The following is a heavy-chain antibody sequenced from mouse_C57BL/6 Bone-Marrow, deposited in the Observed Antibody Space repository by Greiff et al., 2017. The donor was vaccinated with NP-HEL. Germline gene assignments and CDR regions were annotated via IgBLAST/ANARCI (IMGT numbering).Heavy chain of an antibody. CDR3: ARVVGITTVNFDV. CDR1: GFTFSDYY. V-gene: IGHV5-16*01. Sequence: EVQLVESEGGLVQPGSSMKLSCTASGFTFSDYYMAWVRQVPEKGLEWVANINYDGSSTYYLDSLKSRFIISRDNAKNILYLQMSSLKSEDTATYYCARVVGITTVNFDVWGTGTTVTVSS. D-gene: IGHD1-1*01. J-gene: IGHJ1*03. CDR2: INYDGSST.